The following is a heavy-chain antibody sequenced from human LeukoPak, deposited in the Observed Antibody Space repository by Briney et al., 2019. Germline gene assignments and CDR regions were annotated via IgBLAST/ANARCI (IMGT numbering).Heavy chain of an antibody. V-gene: IGHV3-33*01. CDR2: MWYDGSDQ. D-gene: IGHD5-18*01. J-gene: IGHJ3*01. CDR3: VREDTAMSPNAFDV. CDR1: GFAFSNFG. Sequence: GGSLRLSCVASGFAFSNFGMHWVRQAPGKGLEWLAVMWYDGSDQSYADSVKGRFTISRDNSKNTLFLQMDSLRAEDTAVYYCVREDTAMSPNAFDVWAQGTMVTVSS.